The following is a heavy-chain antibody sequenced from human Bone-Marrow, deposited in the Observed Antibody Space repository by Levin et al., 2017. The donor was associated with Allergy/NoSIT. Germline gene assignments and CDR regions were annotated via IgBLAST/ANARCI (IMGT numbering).Heavy chain of an antibody. CDR1: GYTFTGYY. Sequence: ASVKVSCKASGYTFTGYYMHWVRQAPGQGLEWMGWINPNSGGTNYAQKFQGRVTMTRDTSISTAYMELSRLRSDDTAVYYCARCDSVGSEIVVVPAAMGPGTDYWGQGTLVTVSS. CDR2: INPNSGGT. V-gene: IGHV1-2*02. D-gene: IGHD2-2*01. CDR3: ARCDSVGSEIVVVPAAMGPGTDY. J-gene: IGHJ4*02.